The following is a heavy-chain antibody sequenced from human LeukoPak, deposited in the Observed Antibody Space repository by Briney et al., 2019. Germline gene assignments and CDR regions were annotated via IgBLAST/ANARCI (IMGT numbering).Heavy chain of an antibody. CDR2: INHSGGT. CDR1: GESLSGYS. J-gene: IGHJ5*02. Sequence: SETLSLTCAVYGESLSGYSWNWIRQPPGKGLEWIGEINHSGGTNYSPSLRSRVTMSVDTSRRQFSLKLTPVTAADTALYYCARGRSLRFLEWSDEKFDPWGQGTLVAVSS. CDR3: ARGRSLRFLEWSDEKFDP. V-gene: IGHV4-34*01. D-gene: IGHD3-3*01.